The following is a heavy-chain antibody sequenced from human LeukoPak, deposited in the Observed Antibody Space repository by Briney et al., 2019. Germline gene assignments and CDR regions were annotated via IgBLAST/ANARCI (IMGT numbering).Heavy chain of an antibody. CDR1: GFTFSNYD. J-gene: IGHJ4*02. D-gene: IGHD6-19*01. CDR3: AREAALNTAGWYWLDY. Sequence: GGSLRLSCAASGFTFSNYDFHWVRHSAGKGLERVSAIGTPGDTYYADSVKGRFTISRENAKNSFYLQMNSLTVRDTAVYYCAREAALNTAGWYWLDYWGQGILVTVSS. CDR2: IGTPGDT. V-gene: IGHV3-13*01.